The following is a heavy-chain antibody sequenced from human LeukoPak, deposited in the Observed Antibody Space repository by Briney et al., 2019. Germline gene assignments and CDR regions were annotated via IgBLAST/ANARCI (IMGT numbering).Heavy chain of an antibody. Sequence: ASVKVSCKASGYTFTSYDINWVRQATGQGLEWMGWVNPNSGNTGYAQKFQGRVTITRNTSISTAYMELSSLRSEDTAVYYCATDTTITAAGNLTYWGQGTLVTVSS. CDR2: VNPNSGNT. V-gene: IGHV1-8*03. CDR3: ATDTTITAAGNLTY. J-gene: IGHJ4*02. D-gene: IGHD6-13*01. CDR1: GYTFTSYD.